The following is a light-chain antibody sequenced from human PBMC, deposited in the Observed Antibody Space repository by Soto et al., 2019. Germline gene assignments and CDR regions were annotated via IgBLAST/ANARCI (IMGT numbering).Light chain of an antibody. J-gene: IGLJ1*01. CDR2: QVS. Sequence: QSALTQPASVSGSPGQSITISCTGTSSDVGNYNYVSWYQQHPGKAPQLMIFQVSNRASGVSNRFSGSKSGDTASLTISGLQAEDEADYYSSSYTTSSTLYVFGTGTKVTV. V-gene: IGLV2-14*01. CDR3: SSYTTSSTLYV. CDR1: SSDVGNYNY.